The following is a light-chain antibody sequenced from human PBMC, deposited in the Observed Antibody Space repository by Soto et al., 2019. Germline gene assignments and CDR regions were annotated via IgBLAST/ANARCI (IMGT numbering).Light chain of an antibody. J-gene: IGLJ2*01. Sequence: QSVLTQPPSASASLGASVTLTCTLSSGYSNYKVDWYQQRPGKGPRFVMRVGTGGIVGSKGDGIPDRFSVLGSGLNRYLTIKNIQEEDEREYHCGADHGSGSNFVVVFGGGTKVTVL. CDR2: VGTGGIVG. CDR1: SGYSNYK. CDR3: GADHGSGSNFVVV. V-gene: IGLV9-49*01.